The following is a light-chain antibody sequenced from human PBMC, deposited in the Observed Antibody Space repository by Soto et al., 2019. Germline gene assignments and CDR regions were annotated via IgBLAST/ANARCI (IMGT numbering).Light chain of an antibody. J-gene: IGKJ1*01. V-gene: IGKV3-11*01. Sequence: EIVMTQSPGTLSSSPADRDTLXCTASQSAGTYLAWYQQKPGQAPRLLIYDASNRATGIPARLSGSGSGTDFTLTISSLEPEDFAVYYCQQRNNWPLTFGQGTKVDIK. CDR3: QQRNNWPLT. CDR1: QSAGTY. CDR2: DAS.